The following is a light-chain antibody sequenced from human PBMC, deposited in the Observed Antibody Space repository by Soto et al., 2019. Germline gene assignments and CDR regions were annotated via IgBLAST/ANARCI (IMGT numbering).Light chain of an antibody. CDR1: QSVSSNY. CDR2: GAS. V-gene: IGKV3-20*01. Sequence: EIVLTQSPGTLSLSPGERATLSCRASQSVSSNYLAWYQRKPGQAPRLLIYGASNRATGIPNSLGGCGSGTDITPSITGLVTEDFVVAYCQQYGSSPPTFGRGTKVEI. CDR3: QQYGSSPPT. J-gene: IGKJ1*01.